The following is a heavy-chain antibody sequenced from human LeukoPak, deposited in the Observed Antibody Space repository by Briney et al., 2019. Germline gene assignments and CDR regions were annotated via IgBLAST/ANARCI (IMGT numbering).Heavy chain of an antibody. Sequence: SETLSLTCTGSGGSISSYYWSWIRQPPGKGLEWIGYIYYSGSTNYNPSLKSRVTISVDTSKNQFSPKLSSVTAADTAVYYCARPRGYSYNDAFDIWGQGTMVTVSS. D-gene: IGHD5-18*01. CDR3: ARPRGYSYNDAFDI. CDR1: GGSISSYY. V-gene: IGHV4-59*01. CDR2: IYYSGST. J-gene: IGHJ3*02.